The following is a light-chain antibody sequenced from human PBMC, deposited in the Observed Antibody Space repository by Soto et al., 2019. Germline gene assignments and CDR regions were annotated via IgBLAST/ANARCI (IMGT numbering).Light chain of an antibody. CDR3: QQYKIWPPYT. V-gene: IGKV3D-15*01. CDR2: DVS. J-gene: IGKJ2*01. Sequence: EIVMTQSPATLPVSPGESATLSCRASQSVTSKLAWYQQRPGQYPRLLIYDVSTRATGIPDRFSGSGSETEFTLTISSLQSEDFAVYYCQQYKIWPPYTFGQGTKLEIK. CDR1: QSVTSK.